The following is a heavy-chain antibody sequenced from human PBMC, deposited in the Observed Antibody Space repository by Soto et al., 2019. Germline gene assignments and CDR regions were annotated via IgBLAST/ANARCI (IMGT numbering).Heavy chain of an antibody. D-gene: IGHD6-13*01. CDR3: ARGKRGSSWYRGEEKYYYYGMDV. J-gene: IGHJ6*02. Sequence: QVQLQQWGAGLLKPSETLSLTCTAYGESFNGYYWSWIRQPPGKGLEWIGEIHHGGSTNYNPSLKSRVTFSIDTSKRQFSLKVRSVTAADTAVYYCARGKRGSSWYRGEEKYYYYGMDVWGQGTPVTVSS. CDR1: GESFNGYY. V-gene: IGHV4-34*01. CDR2: IHHGGST.